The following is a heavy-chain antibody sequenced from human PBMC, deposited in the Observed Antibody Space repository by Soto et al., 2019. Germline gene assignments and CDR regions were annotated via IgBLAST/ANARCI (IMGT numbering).Heavy chain of an antibody. J-gene: IGHJ4*02. V-gene: IGHV3-23*01. D-gene: IGHD2-21*02. CDR1: GFTFSSYA. CDR3: AKVILIVVVTGSFDY. Sequence: GGSLRLSCAASGFTFSSYAMSWVRQAPGKGLEWVSAISGSGGSTYYADSVKGRFTISRDNSKNTLYLQMNSLRAEDTAVYYCAKVILIVVVTGSFDYWGQGTLVTVSS. CDR2: ISGSGGST.